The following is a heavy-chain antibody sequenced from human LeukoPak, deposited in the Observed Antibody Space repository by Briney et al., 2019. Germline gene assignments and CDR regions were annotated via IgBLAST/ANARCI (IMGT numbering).Heavy chain of an antibody. CDR2: ISSSGNAI. D-gene: IGHD6-13*01. CDR1: RFTFSSYS. J-gene: IGHJ4*02. V-gene: IGHV3-48*02. Sequence: GGSLRLSCAASRFTFSSYSMNWVRQAPGKRLEWVSYISSSGNAIYYADSVKGRFTISRDNAKNSLYLQMNSLRDEDTAVYYCARGRCSSTTYYFDYWGQGTPVTVSS. CDR3: ARGRCSSTTYYFDY.